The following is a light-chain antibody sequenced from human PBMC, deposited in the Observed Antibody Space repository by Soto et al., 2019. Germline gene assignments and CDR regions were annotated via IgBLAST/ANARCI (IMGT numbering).Light chain of an antibody. Sequence: QAVVTQPPSVSGAPGQRVTISCTGSGSNIGAGFDVHWYQQLPGTAPKLLIYVNSNRPSGVPDRFSGSKSGTSASLAITGLQAEDEADYYCHSYDSSLSGYVVFGGGTKVTVL. CDR1: GSNIGAGFD. V-gene: IGLV1-40*01. CDR2: VNS. J-gene: IGLJ2*01. CDR3: HSYDSSLSGYVV.